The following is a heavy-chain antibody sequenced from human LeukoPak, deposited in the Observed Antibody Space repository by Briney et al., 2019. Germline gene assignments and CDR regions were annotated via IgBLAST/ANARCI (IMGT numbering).Heavy chain of an antibody. CDR3: ARAGIPIYYYYMDV. D-gene: IGHD3-10*01. CDR1: GFTFSSYW. CDR2: INSDGSST. Sequence: GGSLRLSCAASGFTFSSYWMHWVRQAPGKGLVWVSRINSDGSSTSYADSVKGRFTISRDNAENTLYLQMNSLRAEDTAVYYCARAGIPIYYYYMDVWGKGTTVTISS. V-gene: IGHV3-74*01. J-gene: IGHJ6*03.